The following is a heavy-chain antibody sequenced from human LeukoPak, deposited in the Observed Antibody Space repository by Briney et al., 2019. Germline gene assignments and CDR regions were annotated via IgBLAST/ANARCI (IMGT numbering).Heavy chain of an antibody. CDR1: GGTFSSYA. V-gene: IGHV1-69*05. D-gene: IGHD3-10*01. CDR3: ARVALRGDYYGPPSD. J-gene: IGHJ4*02. Sequence: EASVKVSCKASGGTFSSYAISWVRQAPGQGLEWMGGIIPIFGTANYAQKFQGRVTMTRNTSISTAYMELSSLRSEDTAVYYCARVALRGDYYGPPSDWGQGTLVTVSS. CDR2: IIPIFGTA.